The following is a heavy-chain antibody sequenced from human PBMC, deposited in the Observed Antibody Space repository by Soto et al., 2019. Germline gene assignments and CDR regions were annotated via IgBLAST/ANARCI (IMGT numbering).Heavy chain of an antibody. CDR2: ISGSGGST. V-gene: IGHV3-23*01. CDR3: AKDRSIGEDWYFDL. D-gene: IGHD3-10*01. CDR1: GFTFSSYA. Sequence: GGSLRLSCAASGFTFSSYAMSWVRQAPGKGLEWVSAISGSGGSTYYADSVKGRFTISRDNSKNTLYLQMNSLRAEDTVVYYCAKDRSIGEDWYFDLWGRGTLVTVSS. J-gene: IGHJ2*01.